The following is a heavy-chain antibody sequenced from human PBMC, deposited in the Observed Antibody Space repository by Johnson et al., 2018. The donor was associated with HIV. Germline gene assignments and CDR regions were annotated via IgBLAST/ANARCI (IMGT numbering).Heavy chain of an antibody. CDR2: IKQDGNEK. CDR1: GFTFSDSF. D-gene: IGHD3-22*01. Sequence: VQLVESGGGLVQPGGSLRLSCDTSGFTFSDSFIDWVRQAPGKGLEWVANIKQDGNEKYYVDSVKGRFTISRDNAKNSLYLQMNSLRAEDTAVYYCAREGTYYYDNSGYNDAFDVWGQGTMVTVSS. V-gene: IGHV3-7*01. CDR3: AREGTYYYDNSGYNDAFDV. J-gene: IGHJ3*01.